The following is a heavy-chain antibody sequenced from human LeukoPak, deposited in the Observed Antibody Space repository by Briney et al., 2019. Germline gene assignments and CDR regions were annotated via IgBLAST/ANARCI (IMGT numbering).Heavy chain of an antibody. CDR3: AKTPTRTAMVSAY. J-gene: IGHJ4*02. CDR2: ISYDGSKK. Sequence: EGSLRLSCAASGFTFSSYGMHWVRQAPGKGLEWVAVISYDGSKKYYADSVKGRFTISRDNSKNTLYLQMNSLRAEDTAVYYCAKTPTRTAMVSAYWGQGTLVTVSS. CDR1: GFTFSSYG. D-gene: IGHD5-18*01. V-gene: IGHV3-30*18.